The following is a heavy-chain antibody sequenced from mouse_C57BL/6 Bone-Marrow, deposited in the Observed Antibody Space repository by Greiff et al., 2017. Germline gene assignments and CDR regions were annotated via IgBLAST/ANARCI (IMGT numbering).Heavy chain of an antibody. D-gene: IGHD1-1*01. J-gene: IGHJ3*01. CDR2: ISSGGSNT. CDR3: SRPLYYYGPYQGFAY. V-gene: IGHV5-6*01. CDR1: GFTFSSYG. Sequence: EVQRVESGGDLVKPGGSLKLSCAASGFTFSSYGMSWVRQTPDKRLEWVATISSGGSNTYYPDSVKGRFTISRDNAKNTLYLQMSSLKSEDTAMYYCSRPLYYYGPYQGFAYWGQGTLVTVSA.